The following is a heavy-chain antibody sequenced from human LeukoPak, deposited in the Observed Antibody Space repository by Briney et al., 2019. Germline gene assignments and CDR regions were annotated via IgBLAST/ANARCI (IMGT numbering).Heavy chain of an antibody. CDR3: ASRSGRNYYGMDV. CDR1: GGSFSGYY. D-gene: IGHD3-10*01. V-gene: IGHV4-59*01. CDR2: AYYSGST. Sequence: SETLSLTCAVYGGSFSGYYWNWIRQPPGKALEWLGYAYYSGSTNYNPSLKTRLTISVDTSKAQFSLTLSSVTAADTAIYYCASRSGRNYYGMDVWGQGTTVIVSS. J-gene: IGHJ6*02.